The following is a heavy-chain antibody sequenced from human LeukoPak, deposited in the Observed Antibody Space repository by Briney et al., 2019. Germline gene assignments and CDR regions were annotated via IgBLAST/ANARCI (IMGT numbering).Heavy chain of an antibody. D-gene: IGHD3-10*01. J-gene: IGHJ3*02. V-gene: IGHV4-59*12. CDR3: ARDLSVSGQLLSTSAFDI. CDR2: IYYSGST. Sequence: SETLSLTCTVSGDSISSNYWSWIRQPPGKGLEWIGYIYYSGSTYYNPSLKSRVTISVDTSKNQFSLKLSSVTAADTAVYYCARDLSVSGQLLSTSAFDIWGQGTMVTVSS. CDR1: GDSISSNY.